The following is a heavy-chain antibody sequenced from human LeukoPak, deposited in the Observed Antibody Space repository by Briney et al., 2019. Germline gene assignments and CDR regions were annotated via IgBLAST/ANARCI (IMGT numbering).Heavy chain of an antibody. D-gene: IGHD2-21*01. J-gene: IGHJ3*02. CDR2: IGTAGDT. Sequence: GGSLRLSCAASGFTFSSYDMHWVRQATGKGLEWVSAIGTAGDTYYPGSVKGRFTISRENAKNSLYLQMNSLRAGDTAVYYCAIALNVGGAHDAFDIWGQGTMVTVSS. CDR3: AIALNVGGAHDAFDI. V-gene: IGHV3-13*01. CDR1: GFTFSSYD.